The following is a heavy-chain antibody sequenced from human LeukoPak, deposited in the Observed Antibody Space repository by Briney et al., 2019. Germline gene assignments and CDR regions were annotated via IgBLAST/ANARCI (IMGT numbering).Heavy chain of an antibody. Sequence: SETLSLTCTVSGGSISSYYWSWIRQPAGKGLEWIGRIYTSGSTNYNPSLKSRVTISVDTSKNQFSLKLSSVTAADTAVYYCARGVAAAGTRYFDYWGQGTLVTVSS. CDR3: ARGVAAAGTRYFDY. J-gene: IGHJ4*02. CDR1: GGSISSYY. V-gene: IGHV4-4*07. CDR2: IYTSGST. D-gene: IGHD6-13*01.